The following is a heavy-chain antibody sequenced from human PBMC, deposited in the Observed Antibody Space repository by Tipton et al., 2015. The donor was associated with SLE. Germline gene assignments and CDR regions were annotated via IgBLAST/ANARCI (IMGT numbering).Heavy chain of an antibody. CDR3: AKDLAGDYLDY. CDR2: IWYDGSNK. V-gene: IGHV3-33*06. J-gene: IGHJ4*02. D-gene: IGHD3-16*01. CDR1: GFTFSSYG. Sequence: SGFTFSSYGMHWVRQAQGKGLEWVAVIWYDGSNKYYADSVKGRFTISRDNSKNTLYLQMNSLRAEDTAVYYCAKDLAGDYLDYWGQGTLVTVSS.